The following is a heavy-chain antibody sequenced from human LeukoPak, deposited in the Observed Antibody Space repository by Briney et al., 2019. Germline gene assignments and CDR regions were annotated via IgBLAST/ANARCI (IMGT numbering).Heavy chain of an antibody. D-gene: IGHD3-9*01. CDR3: ARGLLTWVSPFDI. J-gene: IGHJ3*02. Sequence: ASVKVSCKASGYTFTGYYMHWVRQAPGQGLEWMGRINPNSGGTNYAQKFQGRVTMTRDTSISTAYMELSRLRSDDTAIYYCARGLLTWVSPFDIWGHGTMVTVSS. CDR1: GYTFTGYY. V-gene: IGHV1-2*06. CDR2: INPNSGGT.